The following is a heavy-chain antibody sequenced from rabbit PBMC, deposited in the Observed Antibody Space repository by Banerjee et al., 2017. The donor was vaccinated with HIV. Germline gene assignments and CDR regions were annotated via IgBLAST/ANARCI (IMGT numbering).Heavy chain of an antibody. J-gene: IGHJ4*01. CDR3: ARTYDDYGDL. D-gene: IGHD2-1*01. CDR2: IDPDYDYT. CDR1: GFSFSSSYW. V-gene: IGHV1S45*01. Sequence: QEQLEESGGDLVKPGASLTLTCTASGFSFSSSYWISWVRQAPGKGLEWIACIDPDYDYTYYASWAKGRFTISLSSSTTVTLQMTSLTAADTATYFCARTYDDYGDLWGPGTLVTVS.